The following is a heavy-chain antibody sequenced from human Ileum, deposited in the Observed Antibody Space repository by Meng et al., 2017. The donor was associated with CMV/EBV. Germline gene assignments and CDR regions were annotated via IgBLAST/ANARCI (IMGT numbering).Heavy chain of an antibody. J-gene: IGHJ4*02. V-gene: IGHV4-4*07. CDR2: IYHGGST. Sequence: QVVLQAPGPGLVKPSVTLSLTCTVFGDSTTSFYWSWIRQPAGKALEWIGRIYHGGSTNYNPSLKSRVTLSVDTSKNQFSMRLTSVTAADTAVYYCARGPGGFGDFNFDYWGQGTLVTVSS. CDR3: ARGPGGFGDFNFDY. D-gene: IGHD3-16*01. CDR1: GDSTTSFY.